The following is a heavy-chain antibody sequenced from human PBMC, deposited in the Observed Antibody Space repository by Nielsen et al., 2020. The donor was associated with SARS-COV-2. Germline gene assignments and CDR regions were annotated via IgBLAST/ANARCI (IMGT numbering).Heavy chain of an antibody. CDR1: GFTFSSYA. CDR3: ARGIDSSGWFSFDY. D-gene: IGHD6-19*01. J-gene: IGHJ4*02. CDR2: ISYDGSNK. V-gene: IGHV3-30*04. Sequence: GESLKISCAASGFTFSSYAMHWVRQAPGKGLEWVAVISYDGSNKYYADSVKGRFTISRDNSKNTLYLQMNSLRAEDTAVYYCARGIDSSGWFSFDYWGQGTLVTVSS.